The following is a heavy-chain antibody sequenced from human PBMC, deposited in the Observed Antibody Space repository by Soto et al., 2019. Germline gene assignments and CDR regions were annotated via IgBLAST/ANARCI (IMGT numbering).Heavy chain of an antibody. V-gene: IGHV1-3*01. Sequence: GASVKVSCKASGYTFSNYAIHWVRQAPGQRLEWMGWIDAANGNTKYSQKFQGRVTFARDTSASTAYMELRSLRSEDTAVYYCARRGTVVLPQDFFAPWGQGTLVTVSS. J-gene: IGHJ5*02. CDR1: GYTFSNYA. D-gene: IGHD3-10*01. CDR3: ARRGTVVLPQDFFAP. CDR2: IDAANGNT.